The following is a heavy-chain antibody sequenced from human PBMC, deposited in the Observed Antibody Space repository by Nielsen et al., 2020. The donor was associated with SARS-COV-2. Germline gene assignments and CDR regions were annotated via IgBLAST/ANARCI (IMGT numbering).Heavy chain of an antibody. V-gene: IGHV4-4*02. CDR3: ARGDLVVVPSPLLGLGPIFYYFCLDV. CDR2: VSHSGST. D-gene: IGHD2-2*02. CDR1: GDSVSSHDW. J-gene: IGHJ6*03. Sequence: SETLSLTCAVSGDSVSSHDWWTWVRQSPGKGLEWIGEVSHSGSTNSNPSLKSRVTLSMDKSKNQFSLRLTSVSAADTAVYFCARGDLVVVPSPLLGLGPIFYYFCLDVWGKGTTVIVSS.